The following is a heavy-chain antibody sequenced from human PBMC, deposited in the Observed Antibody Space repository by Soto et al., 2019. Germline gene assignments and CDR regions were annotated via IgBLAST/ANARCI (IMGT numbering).Heavy chain of an antibody. CDR3: ARRISWYYFDS. J-gene: IGHJ4*02. D-gene: IGHD1-1*01. V-gene: IGHV5-51*01. Sequence: GESLKISCKASGYSFNRYWIGWVRQMPGQGLEWMGVIFPDDSDIRHSPAFRGRVTISADKSINTVYLQYTGLKASDTATYYCARRISWYYFDSWGQGTPVTVSS. CDR1: GYSFNRYW. CDR2: IFPDDSDI.